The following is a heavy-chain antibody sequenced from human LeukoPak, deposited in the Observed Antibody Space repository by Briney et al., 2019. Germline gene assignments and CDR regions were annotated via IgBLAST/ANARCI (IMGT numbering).Heavy chain of an antibody. CDR3: ARNYDFWSGYPDY. CDR2: ISSSSSSYI. J-gene: IGHJ4*02. V-gene: IGHV3-21*01. Sequence: GGSLRLSCAASGFTFSSYSMNWVRQAPGKGLEWVSSISSSSSSYIYYADSVKGRFTISRDNAKNSLYLQMNSLRAEDTAVYYCARNYDFWSGYPDYWGQGTLVTVSS. CDR1: GFTFSSYS. D-gene: IGHD3-3*01.